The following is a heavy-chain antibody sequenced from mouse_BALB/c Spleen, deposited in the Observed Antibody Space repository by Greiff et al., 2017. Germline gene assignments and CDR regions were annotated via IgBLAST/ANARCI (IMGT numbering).Heavy chain of an antibody. CDR1: GFSLTSYD. D-gene: IGHD2-1*01. Sequence: VKVVESGPGLVAPSQSLSITCTVSGFSLTSYDISWIRQPPGKGLEWLGVIWTGGGTNYNSAFMSRLSISKDNSKSQVFLKMNSLQTDDTAIYYCVRDRYYGNHFDYWGQGTTLTVSA. J-gene: IGHJ2*01. V-gene: IGHV2-9-2*01. CDR3: VRDRYYGNHFDY. CDR2: IWTGGGT.